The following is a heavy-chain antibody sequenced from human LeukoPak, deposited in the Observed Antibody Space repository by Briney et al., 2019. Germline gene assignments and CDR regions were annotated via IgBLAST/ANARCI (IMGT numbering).Heavy chain of an antibody. CDR1: GGSISSYY. CDR3: ARARSSGYYYGS. D-gene: IGHD3-22*01. J-gene: IGHJ5*02. V-gene: IGHV4-59*01. Sequence: PSETLSLTCTVSGGSISSYYWSWIRQPPGKGLEWIGYIYYSGSTNYNPSLKSRVTISVDTSKNQLSLKLSSVTAADTAVYYCARARSSGYYYGSWGQGTLVTVSS. CDR2: IYYSGST.